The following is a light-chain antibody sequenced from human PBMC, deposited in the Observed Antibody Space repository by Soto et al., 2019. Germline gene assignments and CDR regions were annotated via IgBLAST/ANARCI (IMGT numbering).Light chain of an antibody. CDR2: DNN. J-gene: IGLJ2*01. Sequence: QSVLTQPPSVSAAPGRTVTISCSGSSSNIGNSFVSWYQQLPGTAPRLLIYDNNERPSGVPDRFSGSKSGTSASLAISGLQSEDEADYYCAAWDDSLNEGVFGGGTKVTVL. CDR1: SSNIGNSF. V-gene: IGLV1-44*01. CDR3: AAWDDSLNEGV.